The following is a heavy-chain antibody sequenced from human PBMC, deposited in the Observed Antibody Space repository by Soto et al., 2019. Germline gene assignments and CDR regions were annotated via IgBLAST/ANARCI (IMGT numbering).Heavy chain of an antibody. CDR2: VYYTGST. V-gene: IGHV4-59*01. CDR1: GGSISGSY. D-gene: IGHD6-19*01. Sequence: SETLSLTCSVSGGSISGSYWSWIRQSPGKGLGWLGYVYYTGSTNYSPSLRSRVSISVDTSKNEFSLRLSSVTAADTAVYFCARSVAVPGAHIDYWGQGTQVTVSS. CDR3: ARSVAVPGAHIDY. J-gene: IGHJ4*02.